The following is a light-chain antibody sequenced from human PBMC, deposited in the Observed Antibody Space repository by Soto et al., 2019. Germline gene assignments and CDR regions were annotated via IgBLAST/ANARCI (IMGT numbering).Light chain of an antibody. J-gene: IGLJ1*01. CDR1: VSDVGGYNY. CDR3: RSYKSSSPV. CDR2: EVS. Sequence: QAALTHPASVAASPVQSISISFTRTVSDVGGYNYVSWYQQHQSKAPILMVYEVSNPAPGVSNRFSGSNSGNTASLTISGLQAEDEADYYCRSYKSSSPVFRTGTKVTLL. V-gene: IGLV2-14*01.